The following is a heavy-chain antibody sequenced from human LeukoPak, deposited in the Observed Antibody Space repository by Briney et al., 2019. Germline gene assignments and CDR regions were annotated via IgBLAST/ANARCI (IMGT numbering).Heavy chain of an antibody. CDR3: VRDRDYYVFDL. CDR2: INTDGSST. CDR1: GFTFSTYW. J-gene: IGHJ4*02. V-gene: IGHV3-74*01. Sequence: GGSLRLSCAASGFTFSTYWMHWVRQAPGKGLVWVSHINTDGSSTTYVDSVKGRFTISRDNAKNTLYLQMNSLRAEDTAVYYCVRDRDYYVFDLWGQGTLVTVSS. D-gene: IGHD3-10*02.